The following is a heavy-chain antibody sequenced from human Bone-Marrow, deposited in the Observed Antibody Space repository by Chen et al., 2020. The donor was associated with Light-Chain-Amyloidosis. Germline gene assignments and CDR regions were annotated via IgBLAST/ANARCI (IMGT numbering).Heavy chain of an antibody. CDR3: ARDRFYGSGSYYIFDY. CDR2: INAGNGNT. V-gene: IGHV1-3*01. D-gene: IGHD3-10*01. Sequence: QVQLVQSGAEVKKPGASVKVSCKASGYTFTNYALHWVRQAPGQRLEWMGWINAGNGNTKYSQKFQGRVTITRDTSASIAYMELSSLRSEDTAVYYCARDRFYGSGSYYIFDYRGQGTLVTVSS. CDR1: GYTFTNYA. J-gene: IGHJ4*02.